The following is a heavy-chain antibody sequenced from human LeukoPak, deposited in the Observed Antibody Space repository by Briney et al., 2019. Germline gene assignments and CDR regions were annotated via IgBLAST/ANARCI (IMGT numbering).Heavy chain of an antibody. CDR1: GFTFSNYY. J-gene: IGHJ5*02. CDR2: ISTSGTTV. D-gene: IGHD1-26*01. V-gene: IGHV3-11*01. CDR3: ARGFETSRSNWPGPLNNWFDP. Sequence: GGSLRLSCAASGFTFSNYYMSWIRQAPGKGLEWISYISTSGTTVHYADSVKGRFTISRDNAKNSLFLQMSSLRAEDTATYYCARGFETSRSNWPGPLNNWFDPWGQGTLVTVSS.